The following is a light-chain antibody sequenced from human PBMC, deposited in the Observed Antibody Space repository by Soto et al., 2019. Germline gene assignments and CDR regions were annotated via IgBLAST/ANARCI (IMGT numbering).Light chain of an antibody. V-gene: IGKV1-5*01. CDR1: QTISNW. J-gene: IGKJ1*01. CDR2: DAS. Sequence: DIQMTQSPSTLSASVGDRVTITCRSSQTISNWLAWYQQKPGKAPKLLIYDASTLESGVPSRFSGSGSGTEFTLTISSLQPDDFATYYCQQYNDYSAWTFGQGTKVDNK. CDR3: QQYNDYSAWT.